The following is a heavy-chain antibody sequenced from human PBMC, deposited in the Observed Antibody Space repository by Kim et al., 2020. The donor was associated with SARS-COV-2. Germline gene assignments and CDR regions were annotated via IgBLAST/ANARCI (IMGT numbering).Heavy chain of an antibody. V-gene: IGHV1-3*01. CDR2: INAGSGNT. CDR3: ARGGAVLRFLEWLSSYFDY. J-gene: IGHJ4*02. CDR1: GYTFSNYA. D-gene: IGHD3-3*01. Sequence: ASVKVSCKASGYTFSNYAMHWVRQAPGQRLVGMGWINAGSGNTEYSQKFQGRLIITRDTSASTPYMELSSLRSEDTAVYYCARGGAVLRFLEWLSSYFDYWGQGALVTVSS.